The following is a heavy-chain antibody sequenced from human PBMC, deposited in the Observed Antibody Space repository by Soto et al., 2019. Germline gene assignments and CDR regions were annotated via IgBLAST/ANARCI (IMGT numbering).Heavy chain of an antibody. CDR2: ISSREVTI. Sequence: QVQLVESGGGLVKPGGSLRLSCAASGFTFSNYYMAWIRQAPGKGLECLSYISSREVTIYYADSVKGRFTISRDNTKNSLHLQMSSLRDEDTGVYYCARVSASGWHVNGRDYFDSWGQGTLVTVSS. J-gene: IGHJ4*02. V-gene: IGHV3-11*01. CDR3: ARVSASGWHVNGRDYFDS. CDR1: GFTFSNYY. D-gene: IGHD6-19*01.